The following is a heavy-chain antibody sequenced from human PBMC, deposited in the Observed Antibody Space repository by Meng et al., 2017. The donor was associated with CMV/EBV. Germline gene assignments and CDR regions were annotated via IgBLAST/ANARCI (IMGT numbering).Heavy chain of an antibody. Sequence: PQELGPGLVKPSQTLPLPCTVSGGSCSSGDYYWSWSRQPPGKGLEWIGYIYYSGSTYYNPSLKSRVTVSVDTSKNQFSLKLSSVTAADTAVYYCARAAPDYYDSSGPPDYWGQGTLVTVSS. D-gene: IGHD3-22*01. J-gene: IGHJ4*02. CDR1: GGSCSSGDYY. CDR3: ARAAPDYYDSSGPPDY. V-gene: IGHV4-30-4*08. CDR2: IYYSGST.